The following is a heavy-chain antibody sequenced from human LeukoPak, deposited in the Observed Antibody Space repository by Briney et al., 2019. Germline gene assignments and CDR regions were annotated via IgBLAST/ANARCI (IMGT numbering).Heavy chain of an antibody. V-gene: IGHV1-8*01. CDR1: GGTFMRHS. CDR2: ISPNTGGT. D-gene: IGHD6-13*01. CDR3: ARRRAGGIARFDP. J-gene: IGHJ5*02. Sequence: ASVKVSCKASGGTFMRHSISWVRQAPGQGLEWMGWISPNTGGTNYAQKFQGRVTMTRNTSISTAYMELSSLRSEDTAVYYCARRRAGGIARFDPWGQGTLVTVSS.